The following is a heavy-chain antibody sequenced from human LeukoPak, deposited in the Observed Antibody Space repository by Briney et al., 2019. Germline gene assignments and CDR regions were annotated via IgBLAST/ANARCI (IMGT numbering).Heavy chain of an antibody. J-gene: IGHJ4*02. V-gene: IGHV3-53*01. CDR2: IYRGGST. CDR1: GFTFSGHA. D-gene: IGHD3-22*01. Sequence: PGGSLRLSCVASGFTFSGHAASWFRQAPGKGLEWVSIIYRGGSTHYADSVKGRFTISRDNSKNTVYLQMNSLRAEDTAVYYCARGLNTYDSSGFYLFWGQGTLVTVSS. CDR3: ARGLNTYDSSGFYLF.